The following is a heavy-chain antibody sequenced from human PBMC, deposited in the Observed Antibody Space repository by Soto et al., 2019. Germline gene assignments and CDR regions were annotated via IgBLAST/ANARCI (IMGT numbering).Heavy chain of an antibody. J-gene: IGHJ5*02. V-gene: IGHV1-69*01. CDR3: ARDRGSSGWYPRRGWFDP. D-gene: IGHD6-19*01. Sequence: QVQLVQSGAEVKKPGSSVKVSCKASGGTFSSYAISWVRQAPGQGLEWMGGIIPIFGTANYAQKFQGRVTITADESTSTAYMELSSLRSEDTAVYYCARDRGSSGWYPRRGWFDPWGQGTLVTVSS. CDR2: IIPIFGTA. CDR1: GGTFSSYA.